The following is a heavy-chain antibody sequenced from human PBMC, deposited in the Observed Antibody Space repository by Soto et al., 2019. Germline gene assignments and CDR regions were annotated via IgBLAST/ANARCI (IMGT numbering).Heavy chain of an antibody. J-gene: IGHJ4*02. V-gene: IGHV3-23*01. CDR1: GFTFSSYA. Sequence: GGSLRLSCAASGFTFSSYAISGVRQTPGKGLEWVSVISGSGDFTYYADSVKGRFTISRDNSKNTLYLQMNSLRAEDTAVYYCARSYYFDYWGQGTLVTVSS. CDR3: ARSYYFDY. CDR2: ISGSGDFT.